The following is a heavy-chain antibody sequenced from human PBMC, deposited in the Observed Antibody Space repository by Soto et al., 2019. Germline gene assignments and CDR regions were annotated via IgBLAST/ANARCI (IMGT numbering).Heavy chain of an antibody. CDR1: GFTFDDYA. CDR3: AKDWNDILTGIVDY. V-gene: IGHV3-9*01. CDR2: ISWNSGSI. J-gene: IGHJ4*02. Sequence: SLRLSCAASGFTFDDYAMHWVRQAPGKGLEWVSGISWNSGSIGYADSVKGRFTISRDNAKNSLYLQMNSLRAEDTALYYCAKDWNDILTGIVDYWGQGTLVTVSS. D-gene: IGHD3-9*01.